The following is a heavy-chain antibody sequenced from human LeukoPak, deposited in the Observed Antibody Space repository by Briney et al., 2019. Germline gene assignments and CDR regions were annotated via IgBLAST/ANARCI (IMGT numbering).Heavy chain of an antibody. CDR1: GGSLSSGSYY. V-gene: IGHV4-61*01. J-gene: IGHJ4*02. CDR3: ARGGGWYGYYFDY. D-gene: IGHD6-19*01. CDR2: IYYSGST. Sequence: SETLSLTCTVSGGSLSSGSYYWSWIRQPPGKGLEWIGYIYYSGSTNYNPSLKSRVTISVDTSKNQFSLNLSSVTAADTAVYYCARGGGWYGYYFDYWGQGTLVTVSS.